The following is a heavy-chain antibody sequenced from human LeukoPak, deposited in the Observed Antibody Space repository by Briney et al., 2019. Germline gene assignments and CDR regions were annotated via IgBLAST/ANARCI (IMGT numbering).Heavy chain of an antibody. Sequence: PSESLSLTCPVSAGSISSYCWSWIRQPPGKGLGWIGYIFYIGGPTSNPSLKSRVTLSVDTPRNQFSLKLSSVTAADTAAYYCARQWFGELFDWFDPWGQGTLVTVSS. V-gene: IGHV4-59*08. CDR2: IFYIGGP. D-gene: IGHD3-10*01. CDR3: ARQWFGELFDWFDP. CDR1: AGSISSYC. J-gene: IGHJ5*02.